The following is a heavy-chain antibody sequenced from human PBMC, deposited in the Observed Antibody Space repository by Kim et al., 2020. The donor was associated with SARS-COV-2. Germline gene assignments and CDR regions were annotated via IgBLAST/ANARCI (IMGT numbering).Heavy chain of an antibody. CDR1: GFTFVDYA. D-gene: IGHD6-13*01. Sequence: GGSLRLSCAASGFTFVDYAMHWVRQAPGKGLEWVSLISGVGGSTYYADSVMGWFTISRDNSINSLYLQMNSLRTEDTALYYCAKIPSVCSSSWYRVGGEWSNWGQGTLVTVSS. J-gene: IGHJ4*02. V-gene: IGHV3-43*02. CDR2: ISGVGGST. CDR3: AKIPSVCSSSWYRVGGEWSN.